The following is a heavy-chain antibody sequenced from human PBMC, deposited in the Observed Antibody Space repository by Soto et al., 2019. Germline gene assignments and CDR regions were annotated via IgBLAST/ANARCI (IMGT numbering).Heavy chain of an antibody. CDR2: INPNSGGT. CDR3: ARAVSTYSSGWVL. CDR1: GYTFTGYY. Sequence: ASVKVSCKASGYTFTGYYMHWVRQAPGQGLEWMGWINPNSGGTNYAQKFQGWVTMTRDTSISTAYMELSRLRSDDTAVYYCARAVSTYSSGWVLWGQGTLVTVSS. J-gene: IGHJ4*02. D-gene: IGHD6-19*01. V-gene: IGHV1-2*04.